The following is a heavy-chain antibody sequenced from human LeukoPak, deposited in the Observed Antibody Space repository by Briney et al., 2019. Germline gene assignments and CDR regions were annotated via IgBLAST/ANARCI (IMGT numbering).Heavy chain of an antibody. CDR1: GFTFSSYS. J-gene: IGHJ4*02. Sequence: PGGSLRLSCVASGFTFSSYSMNWVRQAPGKGLEWVSCISSTSRYIYYADSVKGRFTIFRDNAKNSVYLQINSLRAEDTAVYYCTRAVAADDFSPGYWGQGTLVTVSS. V-gene: IGHV3-21*01. CDR2: ISSTSRYI. CDR3: TRAVAADDFSPGY. D-gene: IGHD3/OR15-3a*01.